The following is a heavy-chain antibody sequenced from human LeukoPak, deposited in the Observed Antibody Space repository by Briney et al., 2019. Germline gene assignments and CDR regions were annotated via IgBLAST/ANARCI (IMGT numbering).Heavy chain of an antibody. V-gene: IGHV3-21*01. CDR3: ERKRGDPSYFDY. CDR2: ISTSSSYI. D-gene: IGHD4-17*01. J-gene: IGHJ4*02. Sequence: GGSLRLSCTASGFTFNGYSTNWVRQAPGKGLEWVSSISTSSSYIYYADSVKGRFTITRNNPKNSLYLQMNSLRGEDTAVYYCERKRGDPSYFDYCGRGTLVTVSS. CDR1: GFTFNGYS.